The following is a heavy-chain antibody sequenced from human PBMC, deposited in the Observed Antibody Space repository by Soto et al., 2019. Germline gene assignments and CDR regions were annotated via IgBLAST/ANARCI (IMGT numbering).Heavy chain of an antibody. CDR1: GGSVSSGSYY. CDR3: ARVKTSYYFDY. Sequence: SETLSLTCTVSGGSVSSGSYYWSWIRQPPGKGLEWIGYIYYSGSTNYNPSLKSRVTISVDTSKNQFSLKLSSVTAADTAVYYCARVKTSYYFDYWGQGTLVTVSS. CDR2: IYYSGST. V-gene: IGHV4-61*01. J-gene: IGHJ4*02.